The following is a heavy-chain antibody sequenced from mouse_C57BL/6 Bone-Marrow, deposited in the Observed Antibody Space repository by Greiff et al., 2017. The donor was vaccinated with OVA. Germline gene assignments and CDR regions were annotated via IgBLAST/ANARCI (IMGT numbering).Heavy chain of an antibody. J-gene: IGHJ2*01. CDR1: GFTFTDYY. D-gene: IGHD4-1*01. CDR3: ASSNWDFDY. CDR2: IRNKANGYTT. V-gene: IGHV7-3*01. Sequence: EVKLMESGGGLVQPGGSLSLSCAASGFTFTDYYMSWVRQPPGKALEWLGFIRNKANGYTTEYSASVKGRFTISRDNSQSILYLQMNALRAEDSATYYCASSNWDFDYWGQGTTLTVSS.